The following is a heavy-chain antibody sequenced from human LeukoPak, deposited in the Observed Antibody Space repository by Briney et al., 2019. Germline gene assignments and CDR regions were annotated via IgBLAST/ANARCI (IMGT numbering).Heavy chain of an antibody. V-gene: IGHV3-23*01. CDR1: GFTFSSYA. CDR2: ISASGGST. CDR3: AKLCSGGSCYWNY. J-gene: IGHJ4*02. D-gene: IGHD2-15*01. Sequence: GASLRLSCSASGFTFSSYAMSWVRQAPGKGLERVSGISASGGSTDYADSVKGRFTISRDNSKNTLYLQMNSLRAEDTAVYYCAKLCSGGSCYWNYWGQGTLVTVSS.